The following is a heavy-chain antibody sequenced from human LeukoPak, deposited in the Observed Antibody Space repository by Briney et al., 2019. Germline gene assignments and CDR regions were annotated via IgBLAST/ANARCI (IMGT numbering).Heavy chain of an antibody. CDR3: ARDQNSYYPY. CDR1: GFTFSNYW. V-gene: IGHV3-7*04. J-gene: IGHJ4*02. D-gene: IGHD2-21*01. CDR2: IKEDGGEK. Sequence: GVSLRLSCAASGFTFSNYWMTWVRQAPGKRLEWVANIKEDGGEKYYVDSVKGRFTVSRDNAENSLFLQMNSLRAEDTAVYYCARDQNSYYPYWGQGTLVTVSS.